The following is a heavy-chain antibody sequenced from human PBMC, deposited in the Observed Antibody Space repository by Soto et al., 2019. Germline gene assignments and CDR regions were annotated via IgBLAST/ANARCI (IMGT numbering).Heavy chain of an antibody. V-gene: IGHV1-2*02. D-gene: IGHD3-10*01. CDR1: GYTFTGYY. J-gene: IGHJ5*02. Sequence: QIQLVQSGAEVKKPGASVKVSCRASGYTFTGYYLHWVRQAPGQGLEWMGWVNPNSGDTNDAQKFQDMVIMTRDRSITTVHMELSRLRSDDTAVYYCAREEGFRITMDRGRWFDPWGQGTLVTVSS. CDR3: AREEGFRITMDRGRWFDP. CDR2: VNPNSGDT.